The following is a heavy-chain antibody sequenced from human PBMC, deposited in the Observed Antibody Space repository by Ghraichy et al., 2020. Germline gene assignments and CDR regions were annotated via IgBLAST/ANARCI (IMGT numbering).Heavy chain of an antibody. J-gene: IGHJ4*02. D-gene: IGHD3-10*01. CDR2: IKPDGSEN. CDR3: TRDRAFKCFDY. CDR1: GFNFTSSW. V-gene: IGHV3-7*03. Sequence: GESLNICCAASGFNFTSSWMNWVRQAPGKELEWVAGIKPDGSENYHVDSVTGRFTISRDNARNSLYLQMNSLRAEDTAFYYCTRDRAFKCFDYWGQGTLVTVSS.